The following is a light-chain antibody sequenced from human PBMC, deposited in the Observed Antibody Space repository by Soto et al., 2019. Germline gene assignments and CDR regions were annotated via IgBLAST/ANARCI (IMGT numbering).Light chain of an antibody. Sequence: SVLTPPAFLSWSPGQAIAISCPESGSDVGGYNYVSWYQQHPGKARKLIIYGVSHRPSGVSPRFSASRSAYTASLTISGLQHEDEADYYCSSFTSSYFYVFGPGTKVTVL. CDR2: GVS. J-gene: IGLJ1*01. CDR3: SSFTSSYFYV. CDR1: GSDVGGYNY. V-gene: IGLV2-14*01.